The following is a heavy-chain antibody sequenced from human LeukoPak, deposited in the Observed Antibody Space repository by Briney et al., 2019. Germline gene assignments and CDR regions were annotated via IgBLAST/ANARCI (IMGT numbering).Heavy chain of an antibody. J-gene: IGHJ4*02. V-gene: IGHV4-39*01. CDR1: GGSINSSSSYY. Sequence: PSETLSLTCAVSGGSINSSSSYYWGWIRQPPGKGLEWIGSIYYSGSTYHNPSLKSRVTISVDTSKNQFSLKLSSVTAADTAVYYCARLPMAMGVFVYWGQGTLVTVSS. CDR3: ARLPMAMGVFVY. D-gene: IGHD3-10*01. CDR2: IYYSGST.